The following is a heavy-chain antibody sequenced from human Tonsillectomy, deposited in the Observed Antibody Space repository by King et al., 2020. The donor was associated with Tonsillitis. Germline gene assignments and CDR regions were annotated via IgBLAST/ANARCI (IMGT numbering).Heavy chain of an antibody. D-gene: IGHD1-26*01. Sequence: VQLVESGGGLVQPGGSLRLSCASSGFPFNNYAMSWVRQPPGKGLEWVSAFSGSGGSTYYADSVKGRFTISRDNSKNTQYLQMNSLRVEDTAVYYCAKELGDEVGDGFDIWGQGTMVTVSS. J-gene: IGHJ3*02. CDR2: FSGSGGST. V-gene: IGHV3-23*04. CDR1: GFPFNNYA. CDR3: AKELGDEVGDGFDI.